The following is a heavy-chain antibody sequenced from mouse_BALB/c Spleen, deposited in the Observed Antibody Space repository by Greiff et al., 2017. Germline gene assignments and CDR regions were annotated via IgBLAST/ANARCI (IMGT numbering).Heavy chain of an antibody. V-gene: IGHV5-4*02. CDR2: ISDGGSYT. CDR3: ARDRGWQSAWFAY. Sequence: EVQLVESGGGLVKPGGSLKLSCAASGFTFSDYYLYWVRQTPEKRLEWVATISDGGSYTYYPDSVKGRFTISRDHAKNNLYLQMSSLKSEDTAMYYCARDRGWQSAWFAYWGQGTLVTVSA. J-gene: IGHJ3*01. CDR1: GFTFSDYY. D-gene: IGHD1-3*01.